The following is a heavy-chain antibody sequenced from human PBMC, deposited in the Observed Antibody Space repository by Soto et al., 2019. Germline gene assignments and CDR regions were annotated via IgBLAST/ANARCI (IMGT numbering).Heavy chain of an antibody. V-gene: IGHV3-73*01. CDR2: IRSKANSYAT. J-gene: IGHJ6*02. CDR1: GFTFSGSA. D-gene: IGHD6-19*01. Sequence: GGSLRLSCAASGFTFSGSAMHWVRQASGKGLEWVGRIRSKANSYATAYAASVKGRFTISRDDSKNTAYLQMNSLKTEDTAVYYCTRLKWLDYYYYYGMDVWGQGTTVTVSS. CDR3: TRLKWLDYYYYYGMDV.